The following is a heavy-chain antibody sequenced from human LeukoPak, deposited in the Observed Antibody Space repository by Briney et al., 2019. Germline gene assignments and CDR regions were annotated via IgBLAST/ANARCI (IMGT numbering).Heavy chain of an antibody. CDR2: INPNSGGT. V-gene: IGHV1-2*02. Sequence: ASVKVSCKASGYTFTGYYMHWVRQAPGQGLEWMGWINPNSGGTNYAQKFQGRVTMTRDTSISTAYMELSRSRSDDTAVYYCARDRGYEGYDSYYYYYYGMDVWGQGTTVTVSS. J-gene: IGHJ6*02. CDR3: ARDRGYEGYDSYYYYYYGMDV. CDR1: GYTFTGYY. D-gene: IGHD5-12*01.